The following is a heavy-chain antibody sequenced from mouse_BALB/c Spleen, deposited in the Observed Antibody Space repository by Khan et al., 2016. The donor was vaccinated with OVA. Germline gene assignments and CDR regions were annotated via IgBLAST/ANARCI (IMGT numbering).Heavy chain of an antibody. V-gene: IGHV3-2*02. CDR2: IRYSGST. J-gene: IGHJ2*01. Sequence: VQLQESGPGLLKPSPSLSLTCTATGYTITSDYASNWIRQSPGNILEFMAYIRYSGSTTYSPSLRSRIPITRDTSKNQFFLQLNSVTTEDTAADYEASGRLLLGYPDCFDYWGQGTTLTVSS. D-gene: IGHD1-1*01. CDR1: GYTITSDYA. CDR3: ASGRLLLGYPDCFDY.